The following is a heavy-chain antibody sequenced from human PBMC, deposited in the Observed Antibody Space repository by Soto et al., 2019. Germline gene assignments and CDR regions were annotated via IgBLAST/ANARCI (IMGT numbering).Heavy chain of an antibody. CDR2: INYSGST. CDR1: GGSISGYF. D-gene: IGHD3-22*01. Sequence: SETLSLTCTVSGGSISGYFWSWIRQYPGKGLEWIGYINYSGSTYYNPSLKSRVIISIDTSKNDFSLTLSSVTAADTAVYYCASYYYDSNRFDYWGQGTLVTVSS. J-gene: IGHJ4*02. V-gene: IGHV4-31*03. CDR3: ASYYYDSNRFDY.